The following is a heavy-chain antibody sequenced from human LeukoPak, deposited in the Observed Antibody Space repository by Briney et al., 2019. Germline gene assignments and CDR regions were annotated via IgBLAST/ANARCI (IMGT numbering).Heavy chain of an antibody. CDR3: ARALDYGGNPDYFDY. J-gene: IGHJ4*02. D-gene: IGHD4-23*01. Sequence: SGGSLRLSCAASGFTVSSNYMSWVRQAPGKGLEWVSVIYSGGSTYYADSVKGRFTISRDNSKNTLYLQMNSLRAEDTAVYYCARALDYGGNPDYFDYWGQGTLVTVSS. CDR2: IYSGGST. CDR1: GFTVSSNY. V-gene: IGHV3-66*01.